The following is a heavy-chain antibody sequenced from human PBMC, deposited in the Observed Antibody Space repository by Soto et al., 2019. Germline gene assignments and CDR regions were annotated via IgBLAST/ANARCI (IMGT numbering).Heavy chain of an antibody. V-gene: IGHV3-23*01. J-gene: IGHJ4*02. CDR1: GFPFSSSV. D-gene: IGHD4-4*01. Sequence: EVQLLESGGGRVQRGGSLRLSCAASGFPFSSSVMSWVRQAPGKGLEWVSGISGGGSNTFYADSVKGRFTISRDNSKNTLLLQMNSLGAEDTAVYYCAKDSNKYSSSLRGRYFDYWGQGIGVTVSS. CDR2: ISGGGSNT. CDR3: AKDSNKYSSSLRGRYFDY.